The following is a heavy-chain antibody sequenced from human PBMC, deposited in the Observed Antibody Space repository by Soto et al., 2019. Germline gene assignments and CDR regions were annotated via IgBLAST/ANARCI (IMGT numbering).Heavy chain of an antibody. CDR2: INHSGST. D-gene: IGHD6-19*01. Sequence: SATLSLGCSVYFGSFSGYYWSCVRQPPGKGLEWIGEINHSGSTNYNPSLKSRVTISVDTSKNQFSLKLSSVTAADTAVYYCARAAYSSGWYIGYWGQGTLVTVSS. J-gene: IGHJ4*02. CDR3: ARAAYSSGWYIGY. V-gene: IGHV4-34*01. CDR1: FGSFSGYY.